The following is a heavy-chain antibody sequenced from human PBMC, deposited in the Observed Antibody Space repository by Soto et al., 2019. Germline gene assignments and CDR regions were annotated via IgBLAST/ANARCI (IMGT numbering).Heavy chain of an antibody. D-gene: IGHD2-2*01. V-gene: IGHV3-15*01. J-gene: IGHJ4*02. Sequence: GGSLRLSCAASGFTFSSSAMSWVRQAPGKGLEWVGRIKSKTDGGTTDYAAPVKGRFTISRDDSKNTLYLQMNSLKTEDTAVYYCTTNVPAAMSEPFDYWGQGTLVTVSS. CDR3: TTNVPAAMSEPFDY. CDR1: GFTFSSSA. CDR2: IKSKTDGGTT.